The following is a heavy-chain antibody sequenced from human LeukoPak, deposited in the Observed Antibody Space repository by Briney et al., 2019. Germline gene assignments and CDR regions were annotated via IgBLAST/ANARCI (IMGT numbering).Heavy chain of an antibody. CDR2: IFNSADI. CDR1: GGTFSGYY. V-gene: IGHV4-34*12. J-gene: IGHJ4*02. D-gene: IGHD3-10*01. Sequence: SETLSLTCAVYGGTFSGYYWSWIRQPPGEGLECIGYIFNSADIRYNPSLQSRVTISVDTSKNQLSLKLNFVTAADTAIYYCASLNYHGSGSPFDYWGQGMLVTVSS. CDR3: ASLNYHGSGSPFDY.